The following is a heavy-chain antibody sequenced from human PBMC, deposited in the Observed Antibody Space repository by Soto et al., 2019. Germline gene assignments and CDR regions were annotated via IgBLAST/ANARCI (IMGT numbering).Heavy chain of an antibody. J-gene: IGHJ5*02. D-gene: IGHD2-2*01. CDR2: IIPILGIA. Sequence: QVQLVQSGAEVKKPGSSVKVSCKASGGTFSSYTISWVRQAPGQGLEWMGRIIPILGIANYAQKFQGRVTITADKYTSTAYMELSSLRSEDTAVYYCAREENQDIVVVPAAIGFDPWGQGTLVTVSS. V-gene: IGHV1-69*08. CDR1: GGTFSSYT. CDR3: AREENQDIVVVPAAIGFDP.